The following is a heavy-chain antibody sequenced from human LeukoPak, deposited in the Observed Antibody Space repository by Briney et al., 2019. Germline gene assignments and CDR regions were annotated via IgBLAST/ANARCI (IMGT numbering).Heavy chain of an antibody. D-gene: IGHD3-22*01. Sequence: GGSLRLSCAASGFTFDHYGMSWVRQAPGKGLEWVSGINWNGGSTGYADSVKGRFTISRDNAKNSLYLQMNSLRAEDTAVYYCASRSISIGYRDDAFDIWGQGTMVTVSS. CDR2: INWNGGST. CDR3: ASRSISIGYRDDAFDI. J-gene: IGHJ3*02. CDR1: GFTFDHYG. V-gene: IGHV3-20*04.